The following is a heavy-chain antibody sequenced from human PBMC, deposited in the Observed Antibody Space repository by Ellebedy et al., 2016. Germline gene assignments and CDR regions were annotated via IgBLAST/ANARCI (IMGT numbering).Heavy chain of an antibody. V-gene: IGHV3-23*01. CDR2: ISGSGGST. CDR1: GFTFSSYA. Sequence: GGSLRLXXAASGFTFSSYAMSWVRQAPGKGLEWVSAISGSGGSTYYADSVKGRFTISRDNSKNTLYLQMNSLRAEDTAVYYCAKDPTLVQLWFDYWGQGTLVTVSS. D-gene: IGHD5-18*01. CDR3: AKDPTLVQLWFDY. J-gene: IGHJ4*02.